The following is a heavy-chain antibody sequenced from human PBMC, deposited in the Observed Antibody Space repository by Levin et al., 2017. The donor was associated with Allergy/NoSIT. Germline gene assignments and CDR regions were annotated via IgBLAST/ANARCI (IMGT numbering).Heavy chain of an antibody. D-gene: IGHD3-16*01. V-gene: IGHV3-30*05. Sequence: GGSLRLSCTASGLSFPDYGVHWVRQAPDKGLEWVAIITSDGSHKYYADSVRGRFTISRDNSRNTLYPELNSLRVEDTAVYFCAALGSFDYWGLGTLVTVSS. CDR2: ITSDGSHK. CDR1: GLSFPDYG. J-gene: IGHJ4*02. CDR3: AALGSFDY.